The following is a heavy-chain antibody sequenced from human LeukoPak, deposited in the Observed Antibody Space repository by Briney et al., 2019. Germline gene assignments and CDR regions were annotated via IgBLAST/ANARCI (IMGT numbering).Heavy chain of an antibody. CDR1: GDSISSYY. Sequence: SETLSLTCTVSGDSISSYYWIWIRQPPGKGLEWIGQIYYSGSTNYNPSLKSRVTLSVDTSKNQFSLKLNFVTAADTAVYYCARRSHLVGAPFDIWGQGTVLTVSS. J-gene: IGHJ3*02. CDR3: ARRSHLVGAPFDI. D-gene: IGHD1-26*01. CDR2: IYYSGST. V-gene: IGHV4-59*08.